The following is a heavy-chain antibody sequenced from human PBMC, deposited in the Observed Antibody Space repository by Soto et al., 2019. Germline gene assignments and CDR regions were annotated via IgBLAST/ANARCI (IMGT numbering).Heavy chain of an antibody. J-gene: IGHJ3*02. CDR3: TTVELVGAFDI. V-gene: IGHV3-15*01. D-gene: IGHD2-8*02. Sequence: GGSLRLSFAASVFTFSNACMSWVRTAPGKGLEWVGRIKSKTDGGTTDYAAPVKGRFTISRDDSKNTLYLQMNSLKTEDTAVYYCTTVELVGAFDIWGQGTMVTGSS. CDR2: IKSKTDGGTT. CDR1: VFTFSNAC.